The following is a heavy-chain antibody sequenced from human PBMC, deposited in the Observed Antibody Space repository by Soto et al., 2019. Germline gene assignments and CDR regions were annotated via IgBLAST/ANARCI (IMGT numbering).Heavy chain of an antibody. CDR1: CASVSSGSFY. Sequence: SXTHSLTSSVSCASVSSGSFYWSWIRQPPGKGLEWIGFIYNNETFNYNPSLKSRVTLSVDTSKHQFSLKLSSVTAADTAVYYCARVTLRYSSSHNFDSWGQGALVTVYS. J-gene: IGHJ4*02. CDR2: IYNNETF. D-gene: IGHD6-6*01. CDR3: ARVTLRYSSSHNFDS. V-gene: IGHV4-61*01.